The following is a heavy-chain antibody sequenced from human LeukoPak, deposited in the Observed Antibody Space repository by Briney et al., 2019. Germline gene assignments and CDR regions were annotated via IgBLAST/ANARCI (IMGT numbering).Heavy chain of an antibody. Sequence: GGSLRLSCAASGYSFSDYYMSWIRQAPGKGLEWVSYISSSGSTTYYADSVKGRFTISRDNAKNSLYLQMNSLRAEDTAMYYCARGGPGRSLTIVPERTKYYMDVWGKGATVTVSS. V-gene: IGHV3-11*04. CDR3: ARGGPGRSLTIVPERTKYYMDV. CDR1: GYSFSDYY. D-gene: IGHD1-26*01. CDR2: ISSSGSTT. J-gene: IGHJ6*03.